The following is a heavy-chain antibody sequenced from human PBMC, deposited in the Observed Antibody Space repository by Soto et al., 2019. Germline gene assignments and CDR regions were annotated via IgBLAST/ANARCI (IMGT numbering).Heavy chain of an antibody. J-gene: IGHJ4*02. Sequence: SVKVSCKASGGTFSSYAISWVRQAPGQGLEWMGGIIPIFGTANYAQKFQGRVTITADKSTSTAYMELSSLRSEDTAVYYCARGGAEYDILTGYYNLDDWGQGTLVTVSS. CDR1: GGTFSSYA. CDR2: IIPIFGTA. D-gene: IGHD3-9*01. V-gene: IGHV1-69*06. CDR3: ARGGAEYDILTGYYNLDD.